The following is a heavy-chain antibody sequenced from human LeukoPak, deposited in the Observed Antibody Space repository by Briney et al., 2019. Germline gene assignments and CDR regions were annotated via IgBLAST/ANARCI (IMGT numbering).Heavy chain of an antibody. CDR3: ARHMVRGVGYYYGMDV. D-gene: IGHD3-10*01. Sequence: PSETLSLTCTVSGGSISSYYWSWIRQPPGKGLEWIGYIYYGGSTNYNPSLKSRVTISVDTSKNQFSLKLSSVTAADTAVYYCARHMVRGVGYYYGMDVWGQGTTVTVSS. J-gene: IGHJ6*02. V-gene: IGHV4-59*08. CDR1: GGSISSYY. CDR2: IYYGGST.